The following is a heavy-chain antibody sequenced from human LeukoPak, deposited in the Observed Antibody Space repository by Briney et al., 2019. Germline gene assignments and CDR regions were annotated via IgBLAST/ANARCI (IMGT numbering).Heavy chain of an antibody. J-gene: IGHJ6*04. V-gene: IGHV3-48*03. CDR3: AELGITMIGGV. D-gene: IGHD3-10*02. CDR2: ISSSGSSI. CDR1: GFTFSSYE. Sequence: GGSLRLSCAASGFTFSSYEMSWVRQAPGKGLEWVSDISSSGSSIYYADSVKGRFTISRDNAKNSLSLQMNSLRAEDTAVYYCAELGITMIGGVWGKGTTVTISS.